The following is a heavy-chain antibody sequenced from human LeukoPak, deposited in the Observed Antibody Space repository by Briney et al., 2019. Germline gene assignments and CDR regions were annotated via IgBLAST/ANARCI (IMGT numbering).Heavy chain of an antibody. V-gene: IGHV4-34*01. J-gene: IGHJ2*01. CDR1: GGSFSGYY. Sequence: SETLSLTCAVYGGSFSGYYWTWIRQPPGKGLEWIGEINHSGNTNYNPSLQSRVTMSVDTSKNHFSLRLSSVTAADTAVYYCARGRGYSGYDLDWYFDLWGRGTLVTVSS. CDR2: INHSGNT. D-gene: IGHD5-12*01. CDR3: ARGRGYSGYDLDWYFDL.